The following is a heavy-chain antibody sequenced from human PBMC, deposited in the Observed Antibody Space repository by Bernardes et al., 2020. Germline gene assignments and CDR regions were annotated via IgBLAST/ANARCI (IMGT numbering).Heavy chain of an antibody. D-gene: IGHD2-8*02. CDR3: ARDWDCTGGVCYSYYGMDV. Sequence: ASVKVSCKASGYTFTSYGISWVRQAPGQGLEWMGWISAYNGNTNYAQKLQGRVTMTTDTSTSTAYMELRSLRSDDTAVYYCARDWDCTGGVCYSYYGMDVWGQGTTVTVSS. CDR2: ISAYNGNT. J-gene: IGHJ6*02. V-gene: IGHV1-18*01. CDR1: GYTFTSYG.